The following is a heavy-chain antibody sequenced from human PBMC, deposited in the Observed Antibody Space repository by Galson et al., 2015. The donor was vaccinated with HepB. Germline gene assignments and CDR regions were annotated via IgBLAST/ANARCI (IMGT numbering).Heavy chain of an antibody. CDR1: GFYFSSYT. V-gene: IGHV3-30*04. Sequence: SLRLSCAASGFYFSSYTMHWVRQAPGKGLEWVALISYDGSNNYYADSVKGRFTISRDNSKHTLYLQMNSLRTEDTAVYFCVESGCSGGTPFEYWGQGTLVTVSS. D-gene: IGHD2-15*01. CDR2: ISYDGSNN. J-gene: IGHJ4*02. CDR3: VESGCSGGTPFEY.